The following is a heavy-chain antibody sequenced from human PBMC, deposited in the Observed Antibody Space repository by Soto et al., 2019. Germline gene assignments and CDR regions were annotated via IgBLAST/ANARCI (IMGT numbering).Heavy chain of an antibody. CDR3: ERDQGVAPAGITWFDP. CDR1: GASMNSYH. J-gene: IGHJ5*02. V-gene: IGHV4-4*07. CDR2: IHSSGST. Sequence: SETLSLTCTVSGASMNSYHWSWIRQPAGKGLEWIGHIHSSGSTNYNPSLKSRVTMSVDTSKNQFSLRLMSLTAADTAVYYCERDQGVAPAGITWFDPWGHGYLVTVSS. D-gene: IGHD6-13*01.